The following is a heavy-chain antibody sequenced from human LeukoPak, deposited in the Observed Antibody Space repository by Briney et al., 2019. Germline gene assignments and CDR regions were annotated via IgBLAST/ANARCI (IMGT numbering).Heavy chain of an antibody. D-gene: IGHD2-2*01. V-gene: IGHV3-21*01. CDR3: ARDLRYCSSASCSENGAFDI. CDR2: ISSSGSFI. J-gene: IGHJ3*02. Sequence: PGGSLRLSCAASGFTFSSYSMNWVRQAPGEGLEWVSSISSSGSFIYYADSVKGRFTISRDNARNSLFLQMNSLRAEDTAVYYCARDLRYCSSASCSENGAFDIWGQGTMVTVSS. CDR1: GFTFSSYS.